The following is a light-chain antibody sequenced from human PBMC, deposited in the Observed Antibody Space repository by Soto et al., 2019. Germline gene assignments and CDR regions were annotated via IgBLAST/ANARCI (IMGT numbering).Light chain of an antibody. Sequence: EIVLTQSPGTLSLSPGERATLSCRASQSVSSSYLAWYQQKPGEAPRLLIYGASSRATGIPDRFSGSGSGTGFTLTIIRLEPEDFAVYYCQQYGSSPITVGQGTRLEI. V-gene: IGKV3-20*01. CDR2: GAS. J-gene: IGKJ5*01. CDR3: QQYGSSPIT. CDR1: QSVSSSY.